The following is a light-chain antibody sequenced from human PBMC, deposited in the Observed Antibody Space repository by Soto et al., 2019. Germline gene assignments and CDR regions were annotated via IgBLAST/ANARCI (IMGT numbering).Light chain of an antibody. J-gene: IGKJ1*01. V-gene: IGKV3-20*01. Sequence: EIVLTQSPGTLSLSSGERATLSCRASQSVSSSYLAWYQQKPGQAPRLLIYGASSRATGIPDRFSGSGSGTDFTLTISRLESEDFAMYYCQQYCSSPWTFGQGTKVEMK. CDR2: GAS. CDR1: QSVSSSY. CDR3: QQYCSSPWT.